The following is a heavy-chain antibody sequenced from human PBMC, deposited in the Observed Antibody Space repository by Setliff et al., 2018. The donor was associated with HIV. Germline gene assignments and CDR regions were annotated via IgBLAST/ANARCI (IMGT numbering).Heavy chain of an antibody. Sequence: ASVKVSCKASGSTFTGYYIHWVRQAPGQGFEWMGWINPYSGRTHYAQKFQGWVTVARDTSITTAYMDLTNLKSDGTAVYYCAGDRRGRGIEAAGPYYYFDSWGQGTLVTVSS. J-gene: IGHJ4*02. D-gene: IGHD6-13*01. CDR3: AGDRRGRGIEAAGPYYYFDS. CDR1: GSTFTGYY. V-gene: IGHV1-2*04. CDR2: INPYSGRT.